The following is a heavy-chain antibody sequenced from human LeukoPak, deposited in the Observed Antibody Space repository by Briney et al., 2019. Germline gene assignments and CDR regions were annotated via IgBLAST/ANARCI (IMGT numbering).Heavy chain of an antibody. J-gene: IGHJ3*01. CDR1: GFTFSSYG. V-gene: IGHV3-30*02. CDR2: IRYDGSNK. Sequence: GGSLRLSCAPSGFTFSSYGMHWVRQAAGKGLEWVAFIRYDGSNKYYADSVKGRFTISRDNSKNTLSLQMNSLRAEDTAVYYCAKDVRSTERGGGAFDLWGQGTMVTVSS. CDR3: AKDVRSTERGGGAFDL. D-gene: IGHD3-10*02.